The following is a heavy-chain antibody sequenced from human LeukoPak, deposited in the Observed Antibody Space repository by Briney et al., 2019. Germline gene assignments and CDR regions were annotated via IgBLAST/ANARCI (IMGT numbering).Heavy chain of an antibody. CDR1: GFTFSSYW. Sequence: GGSLRLSCAASGFTFSSYWLHWVRQAPVKGLVWVSHINTDGSGTSYADSMKGRFTISRDNAKNTLYLQMNSLRVEDTAVYYCVGFSSGYYGIGYWGQGTLVTVSS. CDR2: INTDGSGT. V-gene: IGHV3-74*01. J-gene: IGHJ4*02. D-gene: IGHD3-3*01. CDR3: VGFSSGYYGIGY.